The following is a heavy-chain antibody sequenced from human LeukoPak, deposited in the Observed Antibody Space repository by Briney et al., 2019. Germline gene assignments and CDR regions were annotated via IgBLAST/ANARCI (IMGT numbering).Heavy chain of an antibody. Sequence: GGSVRLSCEASGFRLGDFGMHWVRQAPGKGLEWVSLISYNGNDKYYADSVKGRFTISRETSNNRLYLQMDSLRTDDTAVYYCAKDGRLGSGEFRDWGQGTPVSVTS. CDR2: ISYNGNDK. J-gene: IGHJ4*02. V-gene: IGHV3-30*18. CDR1: GFRLGDFG. CDR3: AKDGRLGSGEFRD. D-gene: IGHD3-10*01.